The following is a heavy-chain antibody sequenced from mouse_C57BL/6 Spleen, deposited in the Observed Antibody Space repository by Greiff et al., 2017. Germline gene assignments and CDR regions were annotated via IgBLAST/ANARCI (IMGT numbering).Heavy chain of an antibody. V-gene: IGHV1-50*01. CDR3: ANSCAGPGFAY. J-gene: IGHJ3*01. CDR2: IDPSDSYT. Sequence: VQLQQPGAELVKPGASVKLSCKASGYTFTSYWMKWVKQRPGQGIEWIGEIDPSDSYTNYNQKFKGKATLTVDTSSSTAYMQLSSLTSEGSAVYYSANSCAGPGFAYWGQGTLVTVSA. CDR1: GYTFTSYW.